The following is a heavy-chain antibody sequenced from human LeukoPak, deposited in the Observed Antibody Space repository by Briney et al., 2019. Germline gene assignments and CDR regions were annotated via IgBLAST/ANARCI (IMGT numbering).Heavy chain of an antibody. CDR2: ISSSGSNI. CDR3: AKEGTVTPIDY. D-gene: IGHD4-23*01. CDR1: GFTFSDYY. J-gene: IGHJ4*02. Sequence: GGSLRLSCAASGFTFSDYYMSWIRQAPGKGLEWVSYISSSGSNIYYADSVKGRFTISRDNAKNPLYLQMNSLRVEDTAEYYCAKEGTVTPIDYWGQGTLVTVSS. V-gene: IGHV3-11*04.